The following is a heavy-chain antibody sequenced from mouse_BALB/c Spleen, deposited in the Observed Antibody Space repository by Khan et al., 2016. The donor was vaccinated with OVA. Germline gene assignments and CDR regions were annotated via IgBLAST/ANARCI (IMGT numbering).Heavy chain of an antibody. V-gene: IGHV3-2*02. CDR2: ISYSGST. Sequence: VQLQQSGPGLVKPSQSLSLTCTVTGYSIASGYGWNWIRQFPGNKLEWMGYISYSGSTNYNPSLKSRISITRDTSKNQFFLQLNSVTTEDTATYYCARTARIKYWGQGTTLTVSS. CDR3: ARTARIKY. D-gene: IGHD1-2*01. CDR1: GYSIASGYG. J-gene: IGHJ2*01.